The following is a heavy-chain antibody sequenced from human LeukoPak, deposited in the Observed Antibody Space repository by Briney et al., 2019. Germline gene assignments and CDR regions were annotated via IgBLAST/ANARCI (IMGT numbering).Heavy chain of an antibody. CDR2: INGDGGST. V-gene: IGHV3-74*01. CDR1: GFTFNNYW. CDR3: ARETLSLLDY. J-gene: IGHJ4*02. Sequence: GGSLRLSCAASGFTFNNYWMNWARQVPGKGLVWVSRINGDGGSTSYADSVKGRFTVSRDKAKKTMYLQTNSLRAEDTAVYYCARETLSLLDYWGQGTLVTVSS. D-gene: IGHD2-2*01.